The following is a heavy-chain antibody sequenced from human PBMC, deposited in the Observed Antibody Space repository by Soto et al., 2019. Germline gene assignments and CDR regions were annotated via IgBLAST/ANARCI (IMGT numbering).Heavy chain of an antibody. CDR1: GGSISSSIYY. Sequence: PSETLSLTCTVSGGSISSSIYYGGWIRQPPGKGLEWIGSIFYSGSTYYNPSLKSRVTISVDTSKNQFSLKLSSVTAADTAVYYCARHGHTDVEEWPQLYNWFDPWGQGTLVTVSS. V-gene: IGHV4-39*01. D-gene: IGHD1-1*01. CDR3: ARHGHTDVEEWPQLYNWFDP. J-gene: IGHJ5*02. CDR2: IFYSGST.